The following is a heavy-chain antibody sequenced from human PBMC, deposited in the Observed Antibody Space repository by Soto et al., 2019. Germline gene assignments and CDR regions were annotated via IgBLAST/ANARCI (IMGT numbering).Heavy chain of an antibody. CDR1: GFTFSSYS. Sequence: EVQLVESGGGLVQPGGSLRLSCAASGFTFSSYSMNWVRQAPGKGLEWVSYISSSSSTIYYADSVKGRFTISRDNAKNSLYLQMNRLRDEDTAVYYCARDCGSLGYWGQGTLVTVTS. CDR2: ISSSSSTI. V-gene: IGHV3-48*02. D-gene: IGHD3-16*01. CDR3: ARDCGSLGY. J-gene: IGHJ4*02.